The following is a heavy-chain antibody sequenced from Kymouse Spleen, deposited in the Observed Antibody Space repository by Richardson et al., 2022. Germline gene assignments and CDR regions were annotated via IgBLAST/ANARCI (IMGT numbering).Heavy chain of an antibody. CDR3: AKERVGAVIDY. V-gene: IGHV3-30*18. CDR1: GFTFSSYG. J-gene: IGHJ4*02. D-gene: IGHD1-26*01. Sequence: QVQLVESGGGVVQPGRSLRLSCAASGFTFSSYGMHWVRQAPGKGLEWVAVISYDGSNKYYADSVKGRFTISRDNSKNTLYLQMNSLRAEDTAVYYCAKERVGAVIDYWGQGTLVTVSS. CDR2: ISYDGSNK.